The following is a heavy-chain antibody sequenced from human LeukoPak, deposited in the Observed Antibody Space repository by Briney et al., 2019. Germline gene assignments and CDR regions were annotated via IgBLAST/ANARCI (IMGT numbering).Heavy chain of an antibody. CDR2: IYSGGST. CDR1: GFTVSSNY. D-gene: IGHD1-26*01. V-gene: IGHV3-66*02. Sequence: HAGGSLRLSCAASGFTVSSNYMSWVRQAPGKGREWVSVIYSGGSTYNADSVKGRFTISRDNYKNTLYLQMNRLSAEDTAVYYCARGVVRGSYFWPHDYWGQGTLVTVSS. CDR3: ARGVVRGSYFWPHDY. J-gene: IGHJ4*02.